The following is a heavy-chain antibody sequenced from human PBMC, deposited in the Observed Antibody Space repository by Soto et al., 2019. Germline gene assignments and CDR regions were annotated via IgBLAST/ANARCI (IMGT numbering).Heavy chain of an antibody. CDR2: ISAYDSDIT. V-gene: IGHV1-18*03. D-gene: IGHD3-3*01. J-gene: IGHJ6*02. CDR3: ARQSGYYYFYGMDV. Sequence: ASVKVSCKTSGYTFTDNGITWVRQSPGQGLEWMGWISAYDSDITHYTQHLQGRLTMTTDTSTSTAYMELRSLTSDDMAVYYCARQSGYYYFYGMDVWGQGTTVTVSS. CDR1: GYTFTDNG.